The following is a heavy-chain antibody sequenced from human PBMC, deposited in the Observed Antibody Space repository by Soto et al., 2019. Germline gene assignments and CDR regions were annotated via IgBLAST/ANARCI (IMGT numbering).Heavy chain of an antibody. D-gene: IGHD6-6*01. J-gene: IGHJ4*02. CDR3: ARDLYSRSSVFDY. CDR2: IKQDGSEK. V-gene: IGHV3-7*03. Sequence: GGSLRLSCAASGFTFSAYWMSWVRQAPGKGLEWVANIKQDGSEKYYVDSVKGRFIISRDNPKNSVYLQMNSLRAEDTAVYYCARDLYSRSSVFDYWGQGTLVTVYS. CDR1: GFTFSAYW.